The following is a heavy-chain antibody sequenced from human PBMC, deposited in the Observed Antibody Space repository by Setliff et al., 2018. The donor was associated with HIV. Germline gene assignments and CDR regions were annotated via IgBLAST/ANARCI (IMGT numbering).Heavy chain of an antibody. J-gene: IGHJ6*02. CDR2: INPNSGGT. CDR3: ARSGYSSSWYLDYYYYYCMDV. V-gene: IGHV1-2*02. D-gene: IGHD6-13*01. CDR1: GYTFTGYY. Sequence: ASVKVSCKASGYTFTGYYMHWVRQAPGQGLEWMGWINPNSGGTNYAQKFQGRVTMTRDTSISTAYMELSRLRSDDTAAYYCARSGYSSSWYLDYYYYYCMDVWGQGTTVTVSS.